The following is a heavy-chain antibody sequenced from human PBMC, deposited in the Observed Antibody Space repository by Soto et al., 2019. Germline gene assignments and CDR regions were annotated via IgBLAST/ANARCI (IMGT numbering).Heavy chain of an antibody. Sequence: LRLSCVASGFNFKKFAMAWVRQAAGEGLEWVSGISCCGGSASYSDSVKGRFSIARDDSKNTVSLQLNSLRVEDTAQYYCAKADGQQWLIPHLDNWGQGTLVTVSS. D-gene: IGHD6-19*01. CDR1: GFNFKKFA. CDR2: ISCCGGSA. J-gene: IGHJ4*02. V-gene: IGHV3-23*01. CDR3: AKADGQQWLIPHLDN.